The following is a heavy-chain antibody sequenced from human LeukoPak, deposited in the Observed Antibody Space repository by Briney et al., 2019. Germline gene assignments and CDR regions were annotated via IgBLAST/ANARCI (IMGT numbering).Heavy chain of an antibody. D-gene: IGHD2-15*01. V-gene: IGHV1-46*01. CDR3: ARDLDCSGGSCYTRSYYYYGMDV. Sequence: ASVKVSCKASGYTFTSYYMHWVRQAPGQGLEWMGIINPSGGSTSYAQKFQGRVTMTRDTSTSTGYMELSSLRSEDTAVYYCARDLDCSGGSCYTRSYYYYGMDVWGKGTTVTVSS. CDR2: INPSGGST. CDR1: GYTFTSYY. J-gene: IGHJ6*04.